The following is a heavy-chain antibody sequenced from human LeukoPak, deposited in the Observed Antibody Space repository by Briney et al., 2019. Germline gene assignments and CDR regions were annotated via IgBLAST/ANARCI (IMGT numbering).Heavy chain of an antibody. D-gene: IGHD2-2*01. CDR3: AREVVGYCSSTSCNWFDP. CDR2: IFPGDSEI. V-gene: IGHV5-51*01. CDR1: GYSFTSYW. Sequence: GESLKISCKGSGYSFTSYWIGWVRQMPGKGLEWMGIIFPGDSEIRYSPSFQGQVTISVDKSISTAYLQWSSLKASDTAMYYCAREVVGYCSSTSCNWFDPWGQGTLVTVSS. J-gene: IGHJ5*02.